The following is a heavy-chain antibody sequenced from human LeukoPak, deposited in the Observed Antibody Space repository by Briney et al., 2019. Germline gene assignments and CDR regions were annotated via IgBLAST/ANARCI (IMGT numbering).Heavy chain of an antibody. J-gene: IGHJ4*02. Sequence: GGSLRLSCAASGFTFSSYAMSWARQPPGKGLEWVSSISGSGGSTYYADSVKGRFTIYRDNSKNTLYLQMSSLSAEDTAVYYCVKGHLVWELGDYFDDWGQGTLVTVSS. CDR2: ISGSGGST. CDR3: VKGHLVWELGDYFDD. CDR1: GFTFSSYA. V-gene: IGHV3-23*01. D-gene: IGHD1-26*01.